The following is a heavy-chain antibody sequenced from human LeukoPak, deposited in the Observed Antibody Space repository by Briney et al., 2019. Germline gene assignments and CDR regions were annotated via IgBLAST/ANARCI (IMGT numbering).Heavy chain of an antibody. D-gene: IGHD6-19*01. J-gene: IGHJ6*03. V-gene: IGHV3-7*03. Sequence: GGSLRLSCAASGSTFSAYWMTWVRQAPGKGLEWVANIKQDGSNVEYLDSVKGRFTISRDNSKDTVYLEMNSLRADDTAVYYCAKVKGIASGLYYFFYMDVWGKGTTVTVSS. CDR3: AKVKGIASGLYYFFYMDV. CDR1: GSTFSAYW. CDR2: IKQDGSNV.